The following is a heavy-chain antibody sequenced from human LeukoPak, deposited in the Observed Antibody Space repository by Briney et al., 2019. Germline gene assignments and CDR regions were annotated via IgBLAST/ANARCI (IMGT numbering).Heavy chain of an antibody. D-gene: IGHD6-19*01. Sequence: GGSLRLSCAASGFTFSSYSMNWVRQAPGKGLEWVSYISSSSSTIYYADSVKGRFTISRDNAKNSLYLQMNSLRAEDTAVYYCARDARKQWLVRAYYYYYMDVWGKGTTVTVSS. CDR1: GFTFSSYS. J-gene: IGHJ6*03. CDR3: ARDARKQWLVRAYYYYYMDV. V-gene: IGHV3-48*01. CDR2: ISSSSSTI.